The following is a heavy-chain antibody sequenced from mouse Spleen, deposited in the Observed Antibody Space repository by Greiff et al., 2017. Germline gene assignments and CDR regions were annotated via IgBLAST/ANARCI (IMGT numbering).Heavy chain of an antibody. CDR1: GYSFTGYF. D-gene: IGHD2-10*02. J-gene: IGHJ3*01. V-gene: IGHV1-20*01. CDR3: ARSKYGNPFAY. Sequence: EVKLQESGPELVKPGDSVKISCKASGYSFTGYFMNWVMQSHGKSLEWIGRINPYNGDTFYNQKFKGKATLTVDKSSSTAHMELRSLTSEDSAVYYCARSKYGNPFAYWGQGTLVTVSA. CDR2: INPYNGDT.